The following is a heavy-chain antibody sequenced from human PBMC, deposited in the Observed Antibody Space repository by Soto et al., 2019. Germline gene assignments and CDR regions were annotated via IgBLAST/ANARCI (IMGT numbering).Heavy chain of an antibody. CDR2: IYYSGNT. Sequence: SETLSLTCTVSGGSISSSSYYWGWIRQPPGKGLEWIGSIYYSGNTYYNTSLKSRVNISVDTAKKQFSLKLSSVTAADTAVFFCAADSVGASGDIFDYWGQGTLVTVSS. J-gene: IGHJ4*02. CDR3: AADSVGASGDIFDY. CDR1: GGSISSSSYY. V-gene: IGHV4-39*01. D-gene: IGHD1-26*01.